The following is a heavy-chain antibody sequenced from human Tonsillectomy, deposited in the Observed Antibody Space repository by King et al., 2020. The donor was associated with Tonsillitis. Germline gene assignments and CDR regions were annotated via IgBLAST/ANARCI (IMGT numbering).Heavy chain of an antibody. CDR1: GYTFTYRY. Sequence: QLVQSGAEVKKTESSVKVSCRASGYTFTYRYVNWVRQAPGQALEWMGWITPFNGNTNYAQKFQDRVTITRDRSMTTAYMELSSLRSEDTAMYYCASGGTGGCDYGMDVWGQGTTVTVSS. CDR2: ITPFNGNT. CDR3: ASGGTGGCDYGMDV. V-gene: IGHV1-45*02. D-gene: IGHD2-8*02. J-gene: IGHJ6*02.